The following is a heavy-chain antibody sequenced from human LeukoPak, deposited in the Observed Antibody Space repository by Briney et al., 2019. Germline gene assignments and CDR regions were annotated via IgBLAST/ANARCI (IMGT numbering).Heavy chain of an antibody. Sequence: PGGSLRLACAASGFTLDDYGMIWVRQGPGMGLVGGSGINWNGGSTAYADYVKGRFAISRDNAKNSLYLQMKSLRAEDTALYYCVRQYSSGWYYFDYWGREPWSPSPQ. V-gene: IGHV3-20*04. J-gene: IGHJ4*02. CDR1: GFTLDDYG. D-gene: IGHD6-19*01. CDR2: INWNGGST. CDR3: VRQYSSGWYYFDY.